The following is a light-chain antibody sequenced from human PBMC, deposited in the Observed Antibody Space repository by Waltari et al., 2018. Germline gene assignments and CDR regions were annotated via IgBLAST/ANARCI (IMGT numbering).Light chain of an antibody. CDR3: QYADTSLIT. Sequence: EIALTQSPGTLSLSPGERATLSCRASQSVSRSYLAWDHHKPGQAPRLLIYGASNRATGIPDRFSGSGSGTDFTLTINRLEPEDFAVYYFQYADTSLITFGQGTRLEIK. J-gene: IGKJ5*01. CDR1: QSVSRSY. CDR2: GAS. V-gene: IGKV3-20*01.